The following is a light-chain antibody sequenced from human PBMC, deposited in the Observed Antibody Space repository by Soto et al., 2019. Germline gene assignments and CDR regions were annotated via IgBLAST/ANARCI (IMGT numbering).Light chain of an antibody. J-gene: IGKJ5*01. CDR2: DAS. CDR1: QSVSSD. CDR3: QQRSNWIT. V-gene: IGKV3-11*01. Sequence: ESVLTQSPATLSLSLGERATLSCRASQSVSSDLAWYQQKPGQAPRVLIYDASNRATGIPARLSGSCSGTDFTLTISSLEAEDFAVYYCQQRSNWITFGQGTRLEIK.